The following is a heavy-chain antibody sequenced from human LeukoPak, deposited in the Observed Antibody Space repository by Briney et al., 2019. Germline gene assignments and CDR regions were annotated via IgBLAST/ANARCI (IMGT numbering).Heavy chain of an antibody. J-gene: IGHJ4*02. D-gene: IGHD4-17*01. Sequence: GGSLRLSCAASGFTFSSYAMSWVRQAPGKGLEWVSAISGSGGSTYYADSVKGRFTISRDNSKNTLYLQMNSLRAEDTAVYYCAKDRGQYGDYGPFDYWGQGTLVTVSS. V-gene: IGHV3-23*01. CDR1: GFTFSSYA. CDR3: AKDRGQYGDYGPFDY. CDR2: ISGSGGST.